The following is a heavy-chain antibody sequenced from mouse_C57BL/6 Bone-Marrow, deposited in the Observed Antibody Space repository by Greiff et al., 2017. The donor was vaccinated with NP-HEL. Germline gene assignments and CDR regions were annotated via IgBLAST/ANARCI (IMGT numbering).Heavy chain of an antibody. CDR3: ERCLYYDPFAY. D-gene: IGHD2-4*01. V-gene: IGHV1-26*01. CDR2: INPNNGGT. CDR1: GYTFTDYY. Sequence: VQLQQSGPELVKPGASVKISCKASGYTFTDYYMNWVKQSHGKSLEWIGDINPNNGGTSYNQKFKGKATLTVDKSSSTAYMELRSLTSEDSAVYYYERCLYYDPFAYWGQGTLVTVSA. J-gene: IGHJ3*01.